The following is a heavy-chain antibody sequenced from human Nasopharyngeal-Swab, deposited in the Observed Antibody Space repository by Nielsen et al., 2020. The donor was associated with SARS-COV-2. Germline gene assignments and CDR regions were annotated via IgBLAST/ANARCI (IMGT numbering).Heavy chain of an antibody. D-gene: IGHD3-9*01. CDR1: EFTFSRFN. J-gene: IGHJ3*01. CDR2: ILNDGDGSNE. Sequence: GESLKISCAASEFTFSRFNMYWVRQAPGKGLEWVALILNDGDGSNEYYADSVKGRFTISRDNAKNSLYLQMNSLRVEDTAVYSCARDLFWVGGPDAFDLWGQGTMVTVSS. V-gene: IGHV3-33*07. CDR3: ARDLFWVGGPDAFDL.